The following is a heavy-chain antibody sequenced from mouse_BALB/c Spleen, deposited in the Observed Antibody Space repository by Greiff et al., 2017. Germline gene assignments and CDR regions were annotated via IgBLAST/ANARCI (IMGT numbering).Heavy chain of an antibody. CDR3: ATSRDYYGSRPCAMDY. V-gene: IGHV2-4-1*01. CDR1: GFSLTSYG. D-gene: IGHD1-1*01. Sequence: VQLQESGPGLVQPSQSLSITCTVSGFSLTSYGVHWVRQSPGKGLEWLGVIWSGGSTDYNAAFISRLSISKDNSKSQVFFKMNSLQADDTAIYYCATSRDYYGSRPCAMDYWGQGTSVTVSS. CDR2: IWSGGST. J-gene: IGHJ4*01.